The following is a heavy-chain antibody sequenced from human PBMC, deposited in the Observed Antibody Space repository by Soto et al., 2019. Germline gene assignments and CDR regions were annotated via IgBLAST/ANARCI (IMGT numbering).Heavy chain of an antibody. J-gene: IGHJ4*02. CDR3: ARDTGNSFDY. V-gene: IGHV1-18*01. CDR2: IRPHNGNT. CDR1: GYTFNTYF. Sequence: HVQLVQSGGELKKPGASVKVSCNTSGYTFNTYFITWVRQALGQGLEWMGWIRPHNGNTNYAEKFQGRVTMTADTITKTAYMELRNLRIDDTAVYYCARDTGNSFDYWGQGTPVTVSS.